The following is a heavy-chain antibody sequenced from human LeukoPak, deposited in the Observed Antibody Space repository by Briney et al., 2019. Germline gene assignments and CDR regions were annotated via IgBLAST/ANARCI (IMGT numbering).Heavy chain of an antibody. CDR3: ARDAPNYDFWSGYSFFDY. J-gene: IGHJ4*02. CDR2: ISSSSSYI. V-gene: IGHV3-21*01. CDR1: GFTFSSYR. D-gene: IGHD3-3*01. Sequence: PGGSLRLSCAASGFTFSSYRMNWVRQAPGKGLEWVSSISSSSSYIYYADSVKGRFTISRDNAKNSLYLQMNSLRAEDTAVYYCARDAPNYDFWSGYSFFDYWGQGTLVTVSS.